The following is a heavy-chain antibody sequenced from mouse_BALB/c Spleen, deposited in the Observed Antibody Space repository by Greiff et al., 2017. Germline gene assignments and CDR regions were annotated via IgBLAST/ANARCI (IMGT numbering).Heavy chain of an antibody. V-gene: IGHV1-69*02. CDR3: ARSRYYYGFDY. J-gene: IGHJ2*01. D-gene: IGHD1-1*01. CDR2: IDPSDSYT. CDR1: GYTFTSYW. Sequence: QVQLQQPGAELVKPGASVKLSCKASGYTFTSYWMHWVKQRPGQGLEWIGEIDPSDSYTNYNQKFKGKATLTVDKSSSTAYMQLSSLTSEDSEVYYCARSRYYYGFDYWGQGTTLTVSS.